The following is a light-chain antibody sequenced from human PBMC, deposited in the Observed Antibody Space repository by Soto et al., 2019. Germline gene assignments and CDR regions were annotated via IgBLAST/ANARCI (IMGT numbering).Light chain of an antibody. V-gene: IGKV3-15*01. CDR1: QRVSTN. CDR3: QQYNNWPPLT. J-gene: IGKJ4*01. CDR2: AAS. Sequence: EVVVTQSPATLSVSLGGRATLSCRASQRVSTNLAWYQQKPGQAPRLLIYAASTRATGIPARFSGSGSGTEFTLTITSLQSEDFAVYYCQQYNNWPPLTFGGGTKVEIK.